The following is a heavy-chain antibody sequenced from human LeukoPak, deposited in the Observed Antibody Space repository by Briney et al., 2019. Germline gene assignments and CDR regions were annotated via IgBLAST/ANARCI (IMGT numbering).Heavy chain of an antibody. CDR3: ARDSGHDYYFDY. J-gene: IGHJ4*02. Sequence: GGSLRLSCAASGFSFSSYWMHWVRQAPGKGLLWVSRISTDGSSTSYADSVKGRFTISRDNAKNTLYLQMNSLRDEDTAVYYCARDSGHDYYFDYWGQGTLVTVSS. V-gene: IGHV3-74*01. D-gene: IGHD5-12*01. CDR2: ISTDGSST. CDR1: GFSFSSYW.